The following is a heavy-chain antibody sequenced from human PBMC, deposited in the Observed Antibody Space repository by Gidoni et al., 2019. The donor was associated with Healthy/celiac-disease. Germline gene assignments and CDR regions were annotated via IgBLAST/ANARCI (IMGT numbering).Heavy chain of an antibody. CDR1: GGSFSGYY. D-gene: IGHD3-3*01. V-gene: IGHV4-34*01. Sequence: QVQLQQWGAGLLKPSETLSLTCAVYGGSFSGYYWSWIRQPPGKGPEWIGEINHSGSTNYNPSLKILVTISVDTSKNQFSLKLSSVTAADTAVYYCARGLQFDFWSGYYFSYYGMDVWGQGTTVTVSS. CDR2: INHSGST. CDR3: ARGLQFDFWSGYYFSYYGMDV. J-gene: IGHJ6*02.